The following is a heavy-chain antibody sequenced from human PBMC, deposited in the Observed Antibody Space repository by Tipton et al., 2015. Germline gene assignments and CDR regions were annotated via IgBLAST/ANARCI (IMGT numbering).Heavy chain of an antibody. CDR3: ARGKDGDYRPLDY. Sequence: SLRLSCAASGFTFSLYEMNWVRQAPGKGLEWVSYISSSGSTIYYADSVKGRFTISRDNSKNTLFLQMNSLRAEDTAVYYCARGKDGDYRPLDYWGQGTLVTVSS. CDR2: ISSSGSTI. D-gene: IGHD4-17*01. J-gene: IGHJ4*02. V-gene: IGHV3-48*03. CDR1: GFTFSLYE.